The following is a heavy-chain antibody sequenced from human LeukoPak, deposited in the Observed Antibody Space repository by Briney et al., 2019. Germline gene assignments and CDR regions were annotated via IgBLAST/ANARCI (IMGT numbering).Heavy chain of an antibody. J-gene: IGHJ6*03. D-gene: IGHD3-9*01. Sequence: PSETLSLTCTVSGGSLSSYYWSWIRQPPGKGLEWIGYIYYSGSTNYNPSLKSRVTISVDTSKNQFSLNLSSVTAADTAVYHCARGEYDILTGYDYYYYYMDVWGKGTTVTVSS. CDR3: ARGEYDILTGYDYYYYYMDV. V-gene: IGHV4-59*01. CDR1: GGSLSSYY. CDR2: IYYSGST.